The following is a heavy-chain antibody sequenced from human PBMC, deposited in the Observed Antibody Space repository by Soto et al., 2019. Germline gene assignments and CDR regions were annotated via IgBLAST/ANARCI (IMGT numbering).Heavy chain of an antibody. CDR1: GGTFSSYT. V-gene: IGHV1-69*04. Sequence: ASVKVSCKAPGGTFSSYTISWVRQAPGQGLEWMGRIIPILGIANYAQKFQGRVTITADKSTSTAYMELSSLRSEDTAVYYCARDEEDSSGPGPIYSYYMDVWGKGTTVTVSS. D-gene: IGHD6-25*01. CDR2: IIPILGIA. J-gene: IGHJ6*03. CDR3: ARDEEDSSGPGPIYSYYMDV.